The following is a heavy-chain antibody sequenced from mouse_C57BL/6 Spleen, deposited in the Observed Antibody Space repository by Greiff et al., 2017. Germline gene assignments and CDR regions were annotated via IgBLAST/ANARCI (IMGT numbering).Heavy chain of an antibody. CDR2: ISYDGSN. V-gene: IGHV3-6*01. Sequence: EVQVVESGPGLVKPSQSLSLTCSVTGYSITSGYYWNWIRQFPGNKLEWMGYISYDGSNNYNPSLKNRISITRDTSKNQFFLKLNSVTTEDTATYYCARDGDYDGFDYWGQGTTLTVSS. J-gene: IGHJ2*01. CDR1: GYSITSGYY. D-gene: IGHD2-4*01. CDR3: ARDGDYDGFDY.